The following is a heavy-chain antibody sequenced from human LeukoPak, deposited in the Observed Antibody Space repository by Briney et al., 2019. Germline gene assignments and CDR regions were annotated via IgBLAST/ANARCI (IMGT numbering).Heavy chain of an antibody. D-gene: IGHD3-9*01. CDR3: ARDKGYFDWSYYFDY. Sequence: GRSLRLSCAASGFTFSSYAMHWVRQAPGKGLEWVAVISYDGSNKYYADSVKGRFTISRDNSKNTLYLQMNSLRAEDTAVYYCARDKGYFDWSYYFDYWGQGTLVTVSS. V-gene: IGHV3-30-3*01. CDR2: ISYDGSNK. CDR1: GFTFSSYA. J-gene: IGHJ4*02.